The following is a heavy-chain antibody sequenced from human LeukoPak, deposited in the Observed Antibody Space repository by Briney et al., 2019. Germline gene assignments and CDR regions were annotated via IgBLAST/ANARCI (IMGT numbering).Heavy chain of an antibody. CDR1: GYTFTGYY. V-gene: IGHV1-2*02. D-gene: IGHD6-13*01. CDR2: INPNSGGT. Sequence: ASVKVSCKASGYTFTGYYMHWVRQAPGQGLEWMGWINPNSGGTNYAQDFHGRVTMTRDTSISTAYMELSRLRSDDTAVYYCASANGYSSSWYWFDPWGQGTLVTVSS. CDR3: ASANGYSSSWYWFDP. J-gene: IGHJ5*02.